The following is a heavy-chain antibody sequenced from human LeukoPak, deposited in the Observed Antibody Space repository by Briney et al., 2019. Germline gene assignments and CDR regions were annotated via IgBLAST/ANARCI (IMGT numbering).Heavy chain of an antibody. CDR1: GFTFRGYA. CDR3: ARPGYSGYDSAFDI. CDR2: ISVSGGST. V-gene: IGHV3-23*01. Sequence: GGSLRLSCAASGFTFRGYAMSWVRQAPGKGLEWVSGISVSGGSTYYADSVKGRFTISRDNSKNTSYLQMNSLRAEDTAVYYCARPGYSGYDSAFDIWGQGTMVTVSS. J-gene: IGHJ3*02. D-gene: IGHD5-12*01.